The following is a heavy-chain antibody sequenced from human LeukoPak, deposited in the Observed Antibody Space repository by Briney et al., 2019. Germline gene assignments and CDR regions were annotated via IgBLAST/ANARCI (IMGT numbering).Heavy chain of an antibody. D-gene: IGHD3-10*01. Sequence: SETLSLTCAVYGGSFSGYYWTWIRQTPGKGLEWLGEIHYSGSATYNPSLKSRVTVSVDTSKNQFSLTMNSVTAADTAVYYCARGQWFRAFWSRGTPVTVSS. CDR1: GGSFSGYY. V-gene: IGHV4-34*01. J-gene: IGHJ4*02. CDR3: ARGQWFRAF. CDR2: IHYSGSA.